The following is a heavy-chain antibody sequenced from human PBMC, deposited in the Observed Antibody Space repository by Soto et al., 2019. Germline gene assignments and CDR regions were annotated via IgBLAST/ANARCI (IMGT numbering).Heavy chain of an antibody. CDR1: GFRFSSYE. J-gene: IGHJ6*02. CDR2: IRESGSTI. D-gene: IGHD3-3*01. V-gene: IGHV3-48*03. CDR3: ARGPLGHMDV. Sequence: EEHVEESGGGLVQPGGSLRLSCIVSGFRFSSYEMNWVRQTPGKGLEWISYIRESGSTIYYADSVKGRFTISRDNAKNSLYLQMDSLRAEDTAVYYCARGPLGHMDVWGQRTSVTVSS.